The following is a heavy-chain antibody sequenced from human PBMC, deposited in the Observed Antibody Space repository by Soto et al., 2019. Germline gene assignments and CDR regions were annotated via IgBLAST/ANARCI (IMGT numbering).Heavy chain of an antibody. V-gene: IGHV3-23*01. CDR3: ATLVVGATLVSRRFNGVDY. CDR1: GFTFSSYA. D-gene: IGHD2-15*01. Sequence: EVQLLESGGGLVQPGGSLRLSCAASGFTFSSYAMSWVRQAPGKGLEWVSGISGSGGSTYYADSVTGRFTISRDNSKNTLYLQMNTLRAEDTAVYYCATLVVGATLVSRRFNGVDYWGQGTLVTVSS. CDR2: ISGSGGST. J-gene: IGHJ4*02.